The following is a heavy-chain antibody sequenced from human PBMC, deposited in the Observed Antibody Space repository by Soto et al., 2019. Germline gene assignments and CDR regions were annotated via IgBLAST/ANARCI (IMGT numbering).Heavy chain of an antibody. CDR3: ARTYYGGLRWFDP. CDR2: IYYTGTT. J-gene: IGHJ5*02. D-gene: IGHD3-10*01. Sequence: ETLSLTCTVSGGSVSSYYWSWLRQPPGKGLEWIGYIYYTGTTDYNPSLRSRVTISVDRSKNQFSLKLSSVTAADTAVYYCARTYYGGLRWFDPRGQGTLVTVSS. CDR1: GGSVSSYY. V-gene: IGHV4-59*02.